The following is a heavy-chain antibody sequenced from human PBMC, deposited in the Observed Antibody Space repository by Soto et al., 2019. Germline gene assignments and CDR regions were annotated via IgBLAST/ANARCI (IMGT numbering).Heavy chain of an antibody. D-gene: IGHD3-10*01. CDR2: FDPEDGET. V-gene: IGHV1-24*01. J-gene: IGHJ4*02. Sequence: GASVKVSCKVSGYTLTELSMHWVRQAPGKGLEWMGGFDPEDGETIYAQKFQGRVTMTEDTSTDTAYMELSSLRSEDTAVYYCATRVWFGEFYRFDYWGQGTLVTVSS. CDR3: ATRVWFGEFYRFDY. CDR1: GYTLTELS.